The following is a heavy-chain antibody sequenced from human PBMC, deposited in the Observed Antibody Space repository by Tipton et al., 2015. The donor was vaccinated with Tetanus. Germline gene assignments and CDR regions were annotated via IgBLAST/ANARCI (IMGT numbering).Heavy chain of an antibody. V-gene: IGHV1-2*02. D-gene: IGHD3-22*01. Sequence: QLVQSGAEVKKPGASVKVSCKASGYTFTGQYMYWVRQAPGQGLEWMGWIDPNSGGTVYAQKFQGRVTMTRDTSFSTAYMELSRLRSDDTAVYYCARDRGDYIYYGMDVWGPGTTVTVSS. CDR1: GYTFTGQY. J-gene: IGHJ6*02. CDR3: ARDRGDYIYYGMDV. CDR2: IDPNSGGT.